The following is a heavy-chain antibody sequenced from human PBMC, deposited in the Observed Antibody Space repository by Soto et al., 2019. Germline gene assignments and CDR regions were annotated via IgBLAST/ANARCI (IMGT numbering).Heavy chain of an antibody. D-gene: IGHD3-10*01. J-gene: IGHJ4*02. V-gene: IGHV3-49*03. CDR3: CRDLPPYKYGKRFDY. Sequence: GWSLRLSCTSSGFTFGDSGMSWYRQAPGKGLEWVGYIRSATDGGTTALAASVKGRFIISRDDSKSIAYLQMNTLKTEDTAVYYCCRDLPPYKYGKRFDYWGQGTLVTSPQ. CDR2: IRSATDGGTT. CDR1: GFTFGDSG.